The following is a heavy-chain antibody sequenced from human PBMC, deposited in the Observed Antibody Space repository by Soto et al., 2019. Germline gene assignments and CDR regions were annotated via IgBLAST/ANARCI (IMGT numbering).Heavy chain of an antibody. CDR3: ARDGRATPFDY. CDR1: GFTFSGHD. J-gene: IGHJ4*02. V-gene: IGHV3-21*01. Sequence: GGSLRLSCAASGFTFSGHDMKWVRQAPGKGLEWVSSISSNSTYKYYADSVKGRFTISRDNSKNTLYLQMNSLRAEDTAVYYCARDGRATPFDYWGQGTLVTVSS. CDR2: ISSNSTYK. D-gene: IGHD1-26*01.